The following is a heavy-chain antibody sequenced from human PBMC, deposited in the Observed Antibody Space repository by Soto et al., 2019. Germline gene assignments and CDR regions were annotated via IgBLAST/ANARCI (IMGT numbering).Heavy chain of an antibody. Sequence: GGSLRLSCAASGFTFDDYAMHWVRQAPGKGLEWVSGISWNSGSIGYADSVKGRFTISRDNAKNSLYLQMNSLRAEDTALYYCAKDISYDILTGGLGYWGQGTLVTVSS. J-gene: IGHJ4*02. CDR3: AKDISYDILTGGLGY. V-gene: IGHV3-9*01. CDR2: ISWNSGSI. D-gene: IGHD3-9*01. CDR1: GFTFDDYA.